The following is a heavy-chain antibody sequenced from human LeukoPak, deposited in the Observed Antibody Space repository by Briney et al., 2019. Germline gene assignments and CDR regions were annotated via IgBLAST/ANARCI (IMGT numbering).Heavy chain of an antibody. Sequence: GGSLRLCCAASGFTVSSNYMRWVRQAPGKGLEWVSVIYSGGSTYYADSVKGRFTISRDNSKNTLYPQMNSLRAEDTAVYHCARDTGYYYDSSGAFDIWGQGTMVTVSS. CDR3: ARDTGYYYDSSGAFDI. V-gene: IGHV3-66*01. J-gene: IGHJ3*02. D-gene: IGHD3-22*01. CDR1: GFTVSSNY. CDR2: IYSGGST.